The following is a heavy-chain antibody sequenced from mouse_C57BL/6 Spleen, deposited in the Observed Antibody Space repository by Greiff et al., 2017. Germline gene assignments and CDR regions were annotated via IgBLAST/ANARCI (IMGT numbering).Heavy chain of an antibody. V-gene: IGHV1-15*01. D-gene: IGHD2-5*01. CDR1: GYTFTDYE. J-gene: IGHJ3*01. Sequence: QVQLQQSGAELVRPGASVTLSCKASGYTFTDYEMHWVKQTPVHGLEWIGAIDPETGGTAYNQKFKGKAILPADKSSSTAYMGLRGLTSEDSAVYYGTRYGPYYRNSAWFAYWGQGTLVTVSA. CDR2: IDPETGGT. CDR3: TRYGPYYRNSAWFAY.